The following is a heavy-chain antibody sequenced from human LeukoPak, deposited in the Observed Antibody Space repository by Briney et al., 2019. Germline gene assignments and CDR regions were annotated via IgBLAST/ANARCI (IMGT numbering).Heavy chain of an antibody. D-gene: IGHD6-19*01. CDR1: GGSVSSGSYY. V-gene: IGHV4-61*01. Sequence: SETLSLTCTVSGGSVSSGSYYWSWIRQPPGKGLEWIGYIYYSGSTNYNPSLKSRVTISVDTSKNQFSLKLSSVTAADTAVYYCARGGSSGWTEDAFDIWGQGTMVTVSS. J-gene: IGHJ3*02. CDR3: ARGGSSGWTEDAFDI. CDR2: IYYSGST.